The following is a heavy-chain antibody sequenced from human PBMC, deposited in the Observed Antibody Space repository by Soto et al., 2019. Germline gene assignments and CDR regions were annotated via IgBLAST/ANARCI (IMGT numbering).Heavy chain of an antibody. J-gene: IGHJ4*02. V-gene: IGHV3-23*01. CDR1: GFTFSSYA. Sequence: GGSLRLSCAASGFTFSSYAMSWVRQAPGKGLEWVSTISESGGSTYYADLVKGRSTISRDTSKNTLYLQMNSLRADDTAIYYCAKGGYDSSGYYYFDYWGQGTLVTVSS. D-gene: IGHD3-22*01. CDR3: AKGGYDSSGYYYFDY. CDR2: ISESGGST.